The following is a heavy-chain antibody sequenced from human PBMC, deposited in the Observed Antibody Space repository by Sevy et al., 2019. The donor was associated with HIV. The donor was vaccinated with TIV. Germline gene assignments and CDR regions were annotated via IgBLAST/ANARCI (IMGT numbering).Heavy chain of an antibody. Sequence: GGSLRLSCAASGFTFSSYAMSWVRQAPGKGLEWVSAISGSGGSTYYADSVKGRFTISRDNSKNTLYLQMNSLRAEDTAVYYCVKDITKIVLVVYAIAPEPLYGMDVWGQGTTVTVSS. CDR1: GFTFSSYA. V-gene: IGHV3-23*01. D-gene: IGHD2-8*02. CDR2: ISGSGGST. J-gene: IGHJ6*02. CDR3: VKDITKIVLVVYAIAPEPLYGMDV.